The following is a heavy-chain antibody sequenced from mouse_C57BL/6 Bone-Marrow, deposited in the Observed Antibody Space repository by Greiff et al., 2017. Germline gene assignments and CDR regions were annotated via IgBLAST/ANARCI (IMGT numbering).Heavy chain of an antibody. Sequence: QVQLQQPGAELVKPGASVQMSCKASGYTFTSYWITWVKQRPGQGLEWIGDIYPGSGSTNYNEKFKSKATLTVDTASSTAYMQLSSLTSEDSAVYYCASSSVHFDYWGQGTTLTVSS. J-gene: IGHJ2*01. D-gene: IGHD3-2*02. CDR3: ASSSVHFDY. CDR2: IYPGSGST. CDR1: GYTFTSYW. V-gene: IGHV1-55*01.